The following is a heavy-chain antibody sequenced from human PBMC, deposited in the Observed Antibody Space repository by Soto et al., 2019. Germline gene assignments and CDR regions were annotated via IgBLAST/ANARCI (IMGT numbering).Heavy chain of an antibody. V-gene: IGHV3-21*01. Sequence: GGSLRLSCAASGFTFSSYSMNWVRQAPGKGLEWVSSISSSSSYIYYADSVKGRFTISRDNAKNSLYLQMNSLRAEDTAVYYCARIQLGLDAFDIWGKGTMVTVSS. D-gene: IGHD6-6*01. CDR3: ARIQLGLDAFDI. J-gene: IGHJ3*02. CDR2: ISSSSSYI. CDR1: GFTFSSYS.